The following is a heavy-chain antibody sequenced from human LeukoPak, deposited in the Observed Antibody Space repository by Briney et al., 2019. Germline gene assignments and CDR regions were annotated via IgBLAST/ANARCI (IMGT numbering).Heavy chain of an antibody. CDR2: ISGSGGST. V-gene: IGHV3-23*01. Sequence: SGGSLRLSCAASGFTFSSYAMSWVRQAPGKGLEWVSAISGSGGSTYYADSVKSRFTISRDNSKNTLYLQMNSLTVEDTAEYYCAKIRAARPGYWGQGTLVTVSS. D-gene: IGHD6-6*01. J-gene: IGHJ4*02. CDR3: AKIRAARPGY. CDR1: GFTFSSYA.